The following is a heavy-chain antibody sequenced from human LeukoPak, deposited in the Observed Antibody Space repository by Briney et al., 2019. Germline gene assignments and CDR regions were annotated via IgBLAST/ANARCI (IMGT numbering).Heavy chain of an antibody. V-gene: IGHV3-48*04. CDR2: ISSSSSTI. CDR3: ARGHVLRFLEWPYMDV. CDR1: GFTFSSYS. Sequence: GGSLRLSCAASGFTFSSYSMNWVRQAPGKGLEWVSYISSSSSTIYYAGSVKGRFTISRDNAKNSLYLQMNSLRAEDTAVYYCARGHVLRFLEWPYMDVWGKGTTVTVSS. D-gene: IGHD3-3*01. J-gene: IGHJ6*03.